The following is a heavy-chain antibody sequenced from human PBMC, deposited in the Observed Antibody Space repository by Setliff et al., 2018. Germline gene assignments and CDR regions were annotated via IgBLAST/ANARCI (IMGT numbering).Heavy chain of an antibody. D-gene: IGHD3-22*01. CDR2: ISSSSSK. CDR3: ARDAKIVVVHNPYYFDQ. V-gene: IGHV3-11*06. CDR1: GFTFSDYY. J-gene: IGHJ4*02. Sequence: GGSLRLSCAASGFTFSDYYMTWIRQAPGKGLEWVSSISSSSSKNYADSLEGRFTISRDNSRNTPYLQMSGLRAEDTAVYYCARDAKIVVVHNPYYFDQWGQGTLVTVSS.